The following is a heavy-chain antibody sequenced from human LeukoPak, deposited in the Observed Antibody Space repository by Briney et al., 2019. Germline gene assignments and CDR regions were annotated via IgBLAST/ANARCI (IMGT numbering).Heavy chain of an antibody. J-gene: IGHJ6*02. Sequence: PGGSLRLSCAASGFTFSSYAMSWVRQAPGKGLEWVSAISGSGGSTYYADSVKGRFTISRDNSKNTLYLQMNSLRAEDTAVYYCAKELGFGATYYYGMDVWGQGTTVTVSS. CDR1: GFTFSSYA. CDR3: AKELGFGATYYYGMDV. CDR2: ISGSGGST. D-gene: IGHD3-10*01. V-gene: IGHV3-23*01.